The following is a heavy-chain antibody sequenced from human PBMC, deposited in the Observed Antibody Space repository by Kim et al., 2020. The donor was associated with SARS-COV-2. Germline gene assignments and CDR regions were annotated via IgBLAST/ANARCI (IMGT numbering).Heavy chain of an antibody. J-gene: IGHJ4*02. Sequence: SGPTLVNPTQTLTLTCTFSGFSLSTSGMCVSWIRQPPGKALEWLARIDWDDDKYYSTSLKTRLTISKDTSKNQVVLTMTNMDPVDTATYYCARSIATTVTTDYWGQGTLVTGSS. CDR1: GFSLSTSGMC. CDR3: ARSIATTVTTDY. D-gene: IGHD4-17*01. V-gene: IGHV2-70*11. CDR2: IDWDDDK.